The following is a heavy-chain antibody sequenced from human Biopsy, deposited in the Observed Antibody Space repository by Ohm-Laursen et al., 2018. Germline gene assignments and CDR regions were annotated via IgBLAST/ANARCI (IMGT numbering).Heavy chain of an antibody. V-gene: IGHV1-2*02. Sequence: GSSVKASCNASSYTFTDYNTHWMRQAPGQGLEWLGYINCKTGATNYAQKFQGTVTMTRDTSISTAYLALGSLRSADTAIYYCARDPLNGHKHFDYWGQGSLVTVSS. CDR3: ARDPLNGHKHFDY. CDR2: INCKTGAT. CDR1: SYTFTDYN. D-gene: IGHD2-8*01. J-gene: IGHJ4*02.